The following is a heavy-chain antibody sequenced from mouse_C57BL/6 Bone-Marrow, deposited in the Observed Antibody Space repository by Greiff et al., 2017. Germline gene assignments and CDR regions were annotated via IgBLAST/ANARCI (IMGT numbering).Heavy chain of an antibody. Sequence: QLVESGAELARPGASVKLSCKASGYTFTSYGISWVKQRTGQGLEWIGEIYPRSGNTYYNEKFKGKATLTADKSSSTAYMELRSLTSEDSAVYFCAYYSNPPWFAYWGQGTLVTVSA. CDR2: IYPRSGNT. D-gene: IGHD2-5*01. CDR1: GYTFTSYG. V-gene: IGHV1-81*01. J-gene: IGHJ3*01. CDR3: AYYSNPPWFAY.